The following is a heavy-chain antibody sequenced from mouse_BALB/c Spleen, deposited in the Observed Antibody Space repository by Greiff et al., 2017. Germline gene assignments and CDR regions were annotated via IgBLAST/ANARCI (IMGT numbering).Heavy chain of an antibody. J-gene: IGHJ4*01. CDR1: GYTFTGYD. D-gene: IGHD3-1*01. V-gene: IGHV1-15*01. Sequence: QVQLQQSGAELVRPGASVRLSCKASGYTFTGYDMHWVKQTPGHGLEWIGGIDPETGATAYNQKFKGKATLTADKSSSTAYMQLRSLTSEDSAVYCCTRGAYYYAMDYWGQGTSVTVSS. CDR2: IDPETGAT. CDR3: TRGAYYYAMDY.